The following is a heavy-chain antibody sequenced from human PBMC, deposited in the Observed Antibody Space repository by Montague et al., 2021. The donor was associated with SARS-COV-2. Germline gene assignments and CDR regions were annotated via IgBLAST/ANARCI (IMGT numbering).Heavy chain of an antibody. Sequence: SLRLSCAGSGFTFSSYTMNWVRQAPGKGLEWVSSITSRGSDTFYADSVKGRFTISRDNAKNSLYLQMNSLRAEDTAVYYCAREKGIAVAGTDYWGQGTLLTVSS. J-gene: IGHJ4*02. CDR1: GFTFSSYT. D-gene: IGHD6-19*01. V-gene: IGHV3-21*01. CDR3: AREKGIAVAGTDY. CDR2: ITSRGSDT.